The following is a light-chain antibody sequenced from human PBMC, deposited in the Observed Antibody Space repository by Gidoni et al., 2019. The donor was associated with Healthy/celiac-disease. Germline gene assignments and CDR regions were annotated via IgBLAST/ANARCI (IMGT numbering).Light chain of an antibody. CDR1: SSDFGVYNY. J-gene: IGLJ1*01. Sequence: SALTQPASVSGSHGQSITISCTGTSSDFGVYNYVSWYQQHTGKPPQLMIYYVSNQPSGFFNRFSGSKSGNTASLTISGLQAEDEADYYCSSYTSISTHVFGTGTKVTVL. V-gene: IGLV2-14*03. CDR3: SSYTSISTHV. CDR2: YVS.